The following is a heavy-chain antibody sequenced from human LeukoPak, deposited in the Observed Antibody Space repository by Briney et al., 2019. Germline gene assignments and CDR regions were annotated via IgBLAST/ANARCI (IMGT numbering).Heavy chain of an antibody. CDR1: GGSFSGYY. V-gene: IGHV4-34*01. CDR3: AARDVLTGLHDY. CDR2: INHSGST. J-gene: IGHJ4*02. D-gene: IGHD3-9*01. Sequence: ASETLSLTCAVYGGSFSGYYWSWIRQPPGKGLEWIGEINHSGSTKYNPSLKSRVTISVDTSKNQFSLNLSSVTAADTAVYYCAARDVLTGLHDYWGQGTLVTVSS.